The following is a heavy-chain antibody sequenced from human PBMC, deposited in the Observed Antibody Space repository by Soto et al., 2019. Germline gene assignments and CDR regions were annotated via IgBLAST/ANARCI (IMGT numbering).Heavy chain of an antibody. V-gene: IGHV3-21*06. J-gene: IGHJ4*02. Sequence: XGSLRRSCGASGFTFTRYRMNWVRQAPGKGLEWVSSISSTTNYIYYGDSMKGRFTISRDNAKNSLYLEMNSLRAEDTAVYYCARESEDLTANFDDWGQGNLVTVSS. CDR1: GFTFTRYR. CDR2: ISSTTNYI. CDR3: ARESEDLTANFDD.